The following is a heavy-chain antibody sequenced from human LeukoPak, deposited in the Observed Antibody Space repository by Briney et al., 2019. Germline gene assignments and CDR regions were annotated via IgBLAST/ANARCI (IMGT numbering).Heavy chain of an antibody. CDR3: AKSFTYYHENSDSI. CDR1: GLTLSSYW. CDR2: IKQDGSEE. V-gene: IGHV3-7*03. Sequence: GGSLRLSCVASGLTLSSYWMSWVRQAPGKGLEWVASIKQDGSEEYYVESVKGRFTISRDNAKNSLFLQMNSLSVEDTAVYYCAKSFTYYHENSDSIWGQGTLVTVSS. D-gene: IGHD3-22*01. J-gene: IGHJ4*02.